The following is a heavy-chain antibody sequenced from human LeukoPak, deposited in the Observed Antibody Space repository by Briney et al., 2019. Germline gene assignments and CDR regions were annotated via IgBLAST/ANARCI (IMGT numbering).Heavy chain of an antibody. CDR3: ARAGITMVRGVNCWFDP. CDR1: GYTFTGYY. D-gene: IGHD3-10*01. V-gene: IGHV1-2*02. CDR2: INPNSGGT. J-gene: IGHJ5*02. Sequence: GASVKFSCKASGYTFTGYYMHWVRQAPGQGLEWMGWINPNSGGTNYAQKFQGRVTMTRDTSISTAYMELSRLRSDDTAVYYCARAGITMVRGVNCWFDPWGQGTLVTVSS.